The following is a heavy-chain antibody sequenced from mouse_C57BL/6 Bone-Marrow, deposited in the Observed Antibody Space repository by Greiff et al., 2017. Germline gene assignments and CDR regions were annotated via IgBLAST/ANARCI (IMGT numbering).Heavy chain of an antibody. CDR3: VRERADDYDGFSH. CDR1: GYTFTDYY. V-gene: IGHV1-76*01. D-gene: IGHD2-4*01. CDR2: IYPGSGNT. J-gene: IGHJ3*01. Sequence: VQLQQSGAELVRPGASVKLSCKASGYTFTDYYINWVKQRPGQGLEWIARIYPGSGNTYYNEKFKGKATLTAEKSSSTAYMQLSSLTSEDSAVYFCVRERADDYDGFSHWGQEGLVTVSA.